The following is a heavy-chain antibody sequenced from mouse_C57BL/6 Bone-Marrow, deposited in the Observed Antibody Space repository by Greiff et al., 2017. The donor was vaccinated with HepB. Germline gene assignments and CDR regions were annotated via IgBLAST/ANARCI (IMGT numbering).Heavy chain of an antibody. J-gene: IGHJ2*01. CDR3: ARSVYYGYYFDY. V-gene: IGHV1-53*01. Sequence: QVQLQQSGTELVKPGASVKLSCKASGYTFTSYWMHWVKQRPGQGLEWIGNINPSNGGTNYNEKFKSKATLTVDKSSSTAYMQLSSLTSEDSAVYYCARSVYYGYYFDYWGQGTTLTVSS. CDR1: GYTFTSYW. D-gene: IGHD1-1*01. CDR2: INPSNGGT.